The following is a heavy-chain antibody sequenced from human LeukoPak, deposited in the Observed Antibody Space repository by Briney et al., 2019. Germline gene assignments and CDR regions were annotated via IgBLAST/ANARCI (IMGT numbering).Heavy chain of an antibody. J-gene: IGHJ4*02. Sequence: VSVKVSCKAFGYTFTTYYMHWVRQAPGQGLEWMGIINPSGGSTFYAQKFQGRVTMTRDTSTSTVYMELSSLRSEDTAVYYCARRYCSGGSCSFEYWGQGTLVTVSS. V-gene: IGHV1-46*01. CDR2: INPSGGST. D-gene: IGHD2-15*01. CDR1: GYTFTTYY. CDR3: ARRYCSGGSCSFEY.